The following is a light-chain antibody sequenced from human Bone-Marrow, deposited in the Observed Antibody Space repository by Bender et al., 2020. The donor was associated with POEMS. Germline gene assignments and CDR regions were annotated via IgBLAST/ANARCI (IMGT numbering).Light chain of an antibody. J-gene: IGLJ3*02. CDR2: GNH. CDR3: SAYAVSHNLL. CDR1: SSNIGAGHY. V-gene: IGLV1-40*01. Sequence: QSVLTQPPSVSGAPGQRVIISCTGGSSNIGAGHYVHWYQQLPGKPPKLLIFGNHNRPSGVPDRFSGSKSGTSASLAITGLQADDEAYYYCSAYAVSHNLLFGGGTKLTVL.